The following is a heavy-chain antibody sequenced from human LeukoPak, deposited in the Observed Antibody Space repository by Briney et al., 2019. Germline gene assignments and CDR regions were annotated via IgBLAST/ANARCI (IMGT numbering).Heavy chain of an antibody. D-gene: IGHD2-15*01. CDR3: ARGRRYCSGGSCYSLDYFDY. CDR2: TYYSGSI. J-gene: IGHJ4*02. Sequence: SETLSLTCTVPGGSISSSSYYWGWIRQPPGKGLEWIGSTYYSGSIYYNPSLKSRVTISVDTSKNQFSLKLSSVTAADTAVYYCARGRRYCSGGSCYSLDYFDYWGQGTLVTVSS. CDR1: GGSISSSSYY. V-gene: IGHV4-39*01.